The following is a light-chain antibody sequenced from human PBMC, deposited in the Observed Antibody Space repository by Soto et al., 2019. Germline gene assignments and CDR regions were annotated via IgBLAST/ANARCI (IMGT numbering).Light chain of an antibody. CDR1: SSDIGAGYD. J-gene: IGLJ1*01. Sequence: QSVLTQPPSVSGAPGQRVTIYCTGGSSDIGAGYDVHWYQQLPGTAPQLLIYGNNNRPSGVPDRFSGSKSDTSASLAITGLQAEDEAGYYCQSFDTSLGGYIFGTGTKLTV. CDR2: GNN. V-gene: IGLV1-40*01. CDR3: QSFDTSLGGYI.